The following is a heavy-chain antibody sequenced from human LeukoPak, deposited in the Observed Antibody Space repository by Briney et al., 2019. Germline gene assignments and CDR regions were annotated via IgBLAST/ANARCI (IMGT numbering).Heavy chain of an antibody. J-gene: IGHJ4*02. CDR2: ISGSGGST. CDR1: GFTFSSYA. D-gene: IGHD2-2*01. CDR3: AKDRIRGCSSTSCYPGGFDY. Sequence: GGSLRLSCAASGFTFSSYAMSWVRQAPGKGLEWASAISGSGGSTYYADSVKGRFTISRDNSKNTLYLQMNSLRAEDTAVYYCAKDRIRGCSSTSCYPGGFDYWGQGTLVTVSS. V-gene: IGHV3-23*01.